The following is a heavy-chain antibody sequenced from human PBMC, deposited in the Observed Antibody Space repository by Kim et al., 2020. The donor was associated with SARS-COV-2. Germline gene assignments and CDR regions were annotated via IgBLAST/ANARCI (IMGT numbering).Heavy chain of an antibody. J-gene: IGHJ4*02. Sequence: SRGTISVDTSKNQFSLKLSSVTAADTAVYYCARGSVMITFGGVIVLGFDYWGQGTLVTVSS. V-gene: IGHV4-34*01. D-gene: IGHD3-16*02. CDR3: ARGSVMITFGGVIVLGFDY.